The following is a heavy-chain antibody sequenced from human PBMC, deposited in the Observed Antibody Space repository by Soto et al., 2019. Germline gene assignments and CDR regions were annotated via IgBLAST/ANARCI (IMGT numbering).Heavy chain of an antibody. CDR2: IKSKTDGGTT. J-gene: IGHJ6*03. CDR1: GFTFSNAW. CDR3: TKSRGYYYYYMVV. Sequence: EVQLVESGGGLVKPGGSLRLSCAASGFTFSNAWMSWVRQAPGKGLEWVGRIKSKTDGGTTDYAAPVKGRFTISRDDSKNTLYLQMNILKTEDTAVYYCTKSRGYYYYYMVVWGKGTTVTFSS. D-gene: IGHD3-10*01. V-gene: IGHV3-15*01.